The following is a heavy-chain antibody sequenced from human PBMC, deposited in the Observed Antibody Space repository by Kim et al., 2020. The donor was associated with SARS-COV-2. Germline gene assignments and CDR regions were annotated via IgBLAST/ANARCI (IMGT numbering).Heavy chain of an antibody. J-gene: IGHJ4*02. V-gene: IGHV3-48*03. D-gene: IGHD6-19*01. Sequence: GGSLRLSCAASGFTFSSYEMNWVRQAPGKGLEWVSYISSSGSTIYYADSVKGRFTISRDNAKNSLYLQMNSLRAEDTAVYYCARAADSSGPLIDYWGQGTLVTVSS. CDR1: GFTFSSYE. CDR2: ISSSGSTI. CDR3: ARAADSSGPLIDY.